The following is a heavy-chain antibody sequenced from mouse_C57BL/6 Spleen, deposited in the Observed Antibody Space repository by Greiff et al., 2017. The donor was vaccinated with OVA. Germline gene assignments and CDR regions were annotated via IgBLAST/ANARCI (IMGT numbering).Heavy chain of an antibody. V-gene: IGHV7-3*01. J-gene: IGHJ1*03. CDR1: GFTFTDYY. CDR2: IRNKANGYTT. Sequence: EVHLVESGGGLVQPGGSLSLSCAASGFTFTDYYMSWVRQPPGKALEWLGFIRNKANGYTTEYSASVKGRFTISRDNSQSILYLQMNALRAEDSATYYCARYRSGTGGDVWGTGTTVTVSS. CDR3: ARYRSGTGGDV. D-gene: IGHD4-1*01.